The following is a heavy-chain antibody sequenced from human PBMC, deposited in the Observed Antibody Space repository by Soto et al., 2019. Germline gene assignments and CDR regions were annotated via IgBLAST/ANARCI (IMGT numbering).Heavy chain of an antibody. CDR1: GFTFSSYD. Sequence: QAGGSLRLSCAASGFTFSSYDMHWVRQATGKGLEWVSAIGTAGDTYYPGSVKGRFTISRENAKNSLYLQMNSLRAGDTAVYYCARELRFGESPGYYGMDVWGQGTTVTVSS. CDR2: IGTAGDT. V-gene: IGHV3-13*01. J-gene: IGHJ6*02. D-gene: IGHD3-10*01. CDR3: ARELRFGESPGYYGMDV.